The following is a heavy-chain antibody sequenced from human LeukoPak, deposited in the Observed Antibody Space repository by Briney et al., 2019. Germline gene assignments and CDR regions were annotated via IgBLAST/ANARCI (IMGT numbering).Heavy chain of an antibody. V-gene: IGHV3-7*05. D-gene: IGHD3-3*01. Sequence: GGSLRLSCAASGFTFSSYWMSWVRRAAGEGLEWVANIKQDGSEKYYVDSVKGRFTISRDNAKNSLYLQMNSLRAEDTAVYYCARDNGYYDFWSGYDRYFDYWGQGTLVTVSS. CDR3: ARDNGYYDFWSGYDRYFDY. CDR1: GFTFSSYW. CDR2: IKQDGSEK. J-gene: IGHJ4*02.